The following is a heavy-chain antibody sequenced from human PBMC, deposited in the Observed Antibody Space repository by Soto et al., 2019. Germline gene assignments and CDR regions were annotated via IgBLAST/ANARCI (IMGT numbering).Heavy chain of an antibody. D-gene: IGHD3-10*01. Sequence: GGSLRLSCAASGFTFSSYNMNWVRQAPGKGLEWVSSISSSSSYIYYADSVKGRFTISRDNAKNSLYLQMNSLRAEDTAVYYCARDGYYYGSGSYYHYYGMDVWGQGTTVTVSS. CDR2: ISSSSSYI. J-gene: IGHJ6*02. V-gene: IGHV3-21*04. CDR3: ARDGYYYGSGSYYHYYGMDV. CDR1: GFTFSSYN.